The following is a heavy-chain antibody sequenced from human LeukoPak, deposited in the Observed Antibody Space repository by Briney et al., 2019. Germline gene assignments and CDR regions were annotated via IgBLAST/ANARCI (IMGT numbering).Heavy chain of an antibody. CDR3: ARDTKFGELYYGMDV. D-gene: IGHD3-10*01. J-gene: IGHJ6*02. CDR1: GFTFFNYA. V-gene: IGHV3-21*01. CDR2: ISTSSTYI. Sequence: GGSLRLSCAASGFTFFNYALIWVRQAPGKGLEWVSSISTSSTYIYFADSVRGRFTISRDNANNLLYLQMNSLRAEDTAVYYCARDTKFGELYYGMDVWGQGTTVTVSS.